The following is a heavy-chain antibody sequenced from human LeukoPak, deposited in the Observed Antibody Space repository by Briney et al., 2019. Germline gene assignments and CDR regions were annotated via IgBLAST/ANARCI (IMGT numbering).Heavy chain of an antibody. D-gene: IGHD2-2*01. V-gene: IGHV1-46*01. CDR3: ATNAKTSGFDY. CDR1: GYTFTSYY. J-gene: IGHJ4*02. CDR2: INPSGGST. Sequence: ASVKVSCKASGYTFTSYYMHWVRQAPGQGLEWMGIINPSGGSTSYAQKFQGRVTMTRDTSTSTVYMELSSLRSEDTAVYFCATNAKTSGFDYWGQGTLVTVSS.